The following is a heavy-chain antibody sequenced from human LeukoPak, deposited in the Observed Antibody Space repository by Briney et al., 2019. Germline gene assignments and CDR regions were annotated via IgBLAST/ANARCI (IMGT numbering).Heavy chain of an antibody. D-gene: IGHD3-10*01. V-gene: IGHV4-31*03. J-gene: IGHJ5*02. CDR2: IHHSEST. Sequence: SETLSLTCTVSGGSISSGGYYWSWIRQHPGKGLEWIGYIHHSESTYYNPSLKSRLIISLDTSKNQFSLKLNSVTAADTAVYYCANYGSGSYRFDPWGQGTLVTVSS. CDR1: GGSISSGGYY. CDR3: ANYGSGSYRFDP.